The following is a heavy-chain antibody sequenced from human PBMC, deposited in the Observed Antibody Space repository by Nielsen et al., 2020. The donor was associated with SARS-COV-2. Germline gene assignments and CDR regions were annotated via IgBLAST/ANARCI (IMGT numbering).Heavy chain of an antibody. CDR1: GFTFSSYG. D-gene: IGHD6-13*01. J-gene: IGHJ6*03. Sequence: SCAASGFTFSSYGMHWVRQAPGKGLEWVAVIWYDGSNKYYADSVKGRFTISRDNSKNTLYLQMNSLRAEDTAVYYCARDSSSSWSYYYYYYMDVWGKGTTVTVSS. CDR2: IWYDGSNK. CDR3: ARDSSSSWSYYYYYYMDV. V-gene: IGHV3-33*01.